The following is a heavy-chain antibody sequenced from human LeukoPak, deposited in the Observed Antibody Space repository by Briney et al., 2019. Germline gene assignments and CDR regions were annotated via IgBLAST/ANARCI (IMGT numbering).Heavy chain of an antibody. Sequence: GGSLLLCGAAAGFICSIYSRNWGRQARGKGLEWVSSISSSSSYIYYADSGKGRFTISRDNAKNSLYLQMNSLRAEDTAVYYCAREGAAGYYFDYSGQGTLVTVSS. V-gene: IGHV3-21*01. CDR1: GFICSIYS. CDR2: ISSSSSYI. D-gene: IGHD6-13*01. CDR3: AREGAAGYYFDY. J-gene: IGHJ4*02.